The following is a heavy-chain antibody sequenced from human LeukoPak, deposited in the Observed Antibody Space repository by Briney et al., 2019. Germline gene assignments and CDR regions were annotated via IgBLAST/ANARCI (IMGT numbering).Heavy chain of an antibody. CDR2: ISYDGSNK. CDR1: GFTFSSYG. CDR3: AKDGHVNGWSRFYYFDY. Sequence: PGRSLRLSCAASGFTFSSYGMHWVRQAPGKGLEWVAVISYDGSNKLYADSVKGRFTISRDNSKNTLFVQMNSLRAEDTAVYYCAKDGHVNGWSRFYYFDYWGQGTLVTVSS. V-gene: IGHV3-30*18. D-gene: IGHD6-19*01. J-gene: IGHJ4*02.